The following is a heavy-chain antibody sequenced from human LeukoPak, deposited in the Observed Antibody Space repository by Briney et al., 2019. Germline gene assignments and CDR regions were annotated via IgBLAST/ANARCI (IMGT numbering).Heavy chain of an antibody. J-gene: IGHJ1*01. CDR3: ARDSSDIRSLIAH. V-gene: IGHV1-69*01. D-gene: IGHD2-15*01. CDR1: GGTFSKYT. Sequence: SVNVSCKASGGTFSKYTISWVRQRPGQGLEWMGGSTACIGTANCAQKFQDRVTSTADESASTAYMELSSLRSKDTVVYYCARDSSDIRSLIAHWGQGTLVTVSA. CDR2: STACIGTA.